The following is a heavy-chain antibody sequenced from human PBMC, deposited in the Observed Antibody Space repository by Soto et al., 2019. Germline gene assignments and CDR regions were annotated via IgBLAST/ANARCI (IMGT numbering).Heavy chain of an antibody. CDR1: GFTFSNYA. D-gene: IGHD6-13*01. CDR2: ISGSGGST. V-gene: IGHV3-23*01. J-gene: IGHJ6*03. CDR3: AKKAIAAAGLYYYYYYMDV. Sequence: EVELLESGGDLVQPGGSLRLSCAASGFTFSNYALTWVRQAPGKGLEWVSGISGSGGSTYYAGSVRGRFTISRDNSKNTLYLQMNSLRAEDTALYYCAKKAIAAAGLYYYYYYMDVWGKGTTVTVSS.